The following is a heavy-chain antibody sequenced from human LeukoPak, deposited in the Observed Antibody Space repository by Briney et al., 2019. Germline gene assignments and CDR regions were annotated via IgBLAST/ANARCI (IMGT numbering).Heavy chain of an antibody. V-gene: IGHV4-39*07. CDR2: IYHSGST. J-gene: IGHJ6*03. D-gene: IGHD1-14*01. Sequence: SETLSLTCTVSGGSISSYYWGWIRQPPGKGLEWIGSIYHSGSTYYNPSLKSRVTISVDASKNQFSLRLSSLTAADTALYYCARDRKYYYHMDVWGKGTTVTVSS. CDR3: ARDRKYYYHMDV. CDR1: GGSISSYY.